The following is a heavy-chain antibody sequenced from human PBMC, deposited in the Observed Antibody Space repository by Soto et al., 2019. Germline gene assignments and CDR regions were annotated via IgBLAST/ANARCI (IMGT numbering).Heavy chain of an antibody. CDR2: ISGSGGST. J-gene: IGHJ1*01. D-gene: IGHD2-15*01. CDR3: AKSGTRDIVVVVAATVEYFQH. V-gene: IGHV3-23*01. CDR1: GFTFSSYA. Sequence: EVQLLEPGGGLVQPGGSLRLSCAASGFTFSSYAMSWVRQAPGKGLEWVSAISGSGGSTYYADSVKGRFTISRDNSKNTLYMQMNSLRAEDTAVYYCAKSGTRDIVVVVAATVEYFQHWGQGTLVTVSS.